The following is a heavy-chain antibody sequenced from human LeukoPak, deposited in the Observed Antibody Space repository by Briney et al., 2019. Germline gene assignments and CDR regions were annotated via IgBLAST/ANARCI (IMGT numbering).Heavy chain of an antibody. Sequence: SETLSLNCNVSGGSINSYYWSWIRQPPGKGLEWIGYIYYSGSTNYNPSLKSRVTISVDTSKNQFSLKLSSVTAADTAVYFCARHGYSSSWSDYWGQGTLVTVSS. V-gene: IGHV4-59*08. J-gene: IGHJ4*02. CDR2: IYYSGST. CDR3: ARHGYSSSWSDY. D-gene: IGHD6-13*01. CDR1: GGSINSYY.